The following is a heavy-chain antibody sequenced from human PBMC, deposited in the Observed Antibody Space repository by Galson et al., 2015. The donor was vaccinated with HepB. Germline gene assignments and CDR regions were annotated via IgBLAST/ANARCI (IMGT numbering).Heavy chain of an antibody. Sequence: SLRLSCAASGFTFSSYWMTWVRQAPGKGLEWVAIIKQDGSEKNYVDSVKGRFTISRDNAKKSVYLQMNSLRAEDTAVYYCAGGITMVRGADYWGQGTLVTVSS. D-gene: IGHD3-10*01. V-gene: IGHV3-7*04. CDR1: GFTFSSYW. CDR3: AGGITMVRGADY. J-gene: IGHJ4*02. CDR2: IKQDGSEK.